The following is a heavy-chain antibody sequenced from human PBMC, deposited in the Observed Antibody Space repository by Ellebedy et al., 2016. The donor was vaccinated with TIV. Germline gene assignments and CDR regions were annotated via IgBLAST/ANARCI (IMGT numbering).Heavy chain of an antibody. CDR2: IDKSGRT. CDR1: GDSIASGYYY. Sequence: MPSETLSLTCSVSGDSIASGYYYWTWIRQHPGTGLAWIGYIDKSGRTYYNPSLKSRLTISVDTSKNQFSLRLNSVTAADTALYYCAKEEYRNTFDYWGQGIQVTVSS. CDR3: AKEEYRNTFDY. V-gene: IGHV4-31*03. D-gene: IGHD4-11*01. J-gene: IGHJ4*02.